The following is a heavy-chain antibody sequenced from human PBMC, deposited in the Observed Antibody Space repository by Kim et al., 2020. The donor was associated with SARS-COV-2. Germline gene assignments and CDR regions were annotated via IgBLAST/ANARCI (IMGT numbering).Heavy chain of an antibody. CDR1: GFTFSNYW. V-gene: IGHV3-7*03. J-gene: IGHJ4*02. Sequence: GGSLRLSCAASGFTFSNYWMTWVRQAPGKGLEWVANIKQDGSEKYYVDSVKGRFTISRDSAKNSLYLQMDILRAEDTAVYYCAREWNCAYWGQGTLVTVSS. CDR2: IKQDGSEK. D-gene: IGHD1-7*01. CDR3: AREWNCAY.